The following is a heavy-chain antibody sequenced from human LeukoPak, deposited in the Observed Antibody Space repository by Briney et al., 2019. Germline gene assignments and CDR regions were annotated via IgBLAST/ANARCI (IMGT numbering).Heavy chain of an antibody. J-gene: IGHJ4*02. D-gene: IGHD4-11*01. Sequence: SETLSLTCAVYGGSFSGYYWSWIRQPPGKGLEWIGEINHSGSTNYNPSLKSRVTISVDTSKNQFSLKLSSVTAADTAVYYCARGYMRSFAYWGQGPLVTVSS. V-gene: IGHV4-34*01. CDR1: GGSFSGYY. CDR3: ARGYMRSFAY. CDR2: INHSGST.